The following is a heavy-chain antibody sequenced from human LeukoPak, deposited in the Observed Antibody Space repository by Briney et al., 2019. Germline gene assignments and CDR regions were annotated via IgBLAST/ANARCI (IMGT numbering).Heavy chain of an antibody. V-gene: IGHV3-23*01. D-gene: IGHD3-10*01. J-gene: IGHJ6*03. CDR2: ISGSGGST. CDR1: GFTFSSYG. CDR3: ARVYYGSGSYYYYYYYMDV. Sequence: GGSLRLSCAASGFTFSSYGMSWVRQAPGKGLEWVSAISGSGGSTYYADSVKGRFTISRDNSKNTLYLQMNSLRAEDTAVYYCARVYYGSGSYYYYYYYMDVWGKGTTVTISS.